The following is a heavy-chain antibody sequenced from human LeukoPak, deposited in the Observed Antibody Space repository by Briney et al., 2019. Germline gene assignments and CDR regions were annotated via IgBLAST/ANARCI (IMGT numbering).Heavy chain of an antibody. CDR1: GFTFDDYG. CDR3: ARDISSGWYFDY. V-gene: IGHV3-20*04. Sequence: GGSLRLSCALSGFTFDDYGMSWVRQAPGKGLEWVSGINWNGGSTGYVDSVKGRFTISRDNAKNSLHLQMNSLRAEDTALYYCARDISSGWYFDYWGQGTLVTVSS. J-gene: IGHJ4*02. CDR2: INWNGGST. D-gene: IGHD6-19*01.